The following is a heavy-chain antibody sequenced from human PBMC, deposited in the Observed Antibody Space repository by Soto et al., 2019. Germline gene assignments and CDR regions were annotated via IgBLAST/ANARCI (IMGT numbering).Heavy chain of an antibody. Sequence: LESGGGLVQPGGSLRLSCTASGFTFNKYAMTWVRQAPGKGLEWVSAISGGDGSTYYADSVKGRFIISRDNSKNTWYLQMNSLRVEDTATYYCAKSPAQPRVVSPATIDNPFPHWGQGTRVTVSS. CDR3: AKSPAQPRVVSPATIDNPFPH. V-gene: IGHV3-23*01. D-gene: IGHD2-2*01. J-gene: IGHJ4*02. CDR1: GFTFNKYA. CDR2: ISGGDGST.